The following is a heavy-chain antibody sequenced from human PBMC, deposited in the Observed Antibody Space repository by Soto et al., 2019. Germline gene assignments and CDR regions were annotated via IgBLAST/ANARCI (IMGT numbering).Heavy chain of an antibody. V-gene: IGHV3-23*01. CDR3: VKGRSYYYYYGVDV. CDR1: GFTFISCA. J-gene: IGHJ6*02. CDR2: IIDSGGST. Sequence: TGGSLRHSCAASGFTFISCAMGWVRQATGKGLEWVSDIIDSGGSTYYADSVKGRFTISRDNSKSTLYLQMNSLRAEDTALYYCVKGRSYYYYYGVDVWGQGTTVTVSS.